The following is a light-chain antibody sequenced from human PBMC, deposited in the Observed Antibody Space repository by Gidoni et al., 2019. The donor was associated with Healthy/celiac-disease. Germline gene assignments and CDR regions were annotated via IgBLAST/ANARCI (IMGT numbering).Light chain of an antibody. J-gene: IGKJ1*01. CDR2: GAS. CDR3: QQYGSSPRT. V-gene: IGKV3-20*01. Sequence: IVLTQSPGTLSLSPGERATLPCRASQSVTSSYLAWYQQKPGQPPRLLIYGASSRATGIPDRFSGSGSGTDFTLTISRLEPEDFAVYYCQQYGSSPRTFGQGTKVEIK. CDR1: QSVTSSY.